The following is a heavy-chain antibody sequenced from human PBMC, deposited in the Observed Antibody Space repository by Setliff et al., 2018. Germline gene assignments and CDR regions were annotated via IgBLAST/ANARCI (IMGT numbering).Heavy chain of an antibody. J-gene: IGHJ4*02. D-gene: IGHD6-25*01. Sequence: LGESLKISCQGPGFRFTSHWIGWVRQMPGKGLEWMGLIWPGDSDTKYSPSFQGRVTISADTSINTAYLEWSSLQAADTAMYYCARRADGYNDFFDSWGQGTLVTVSS. V-gene: IGHV5-51*01. CDR1: GFRFTSHW. CDR3: ARRADGYNDFFDS. CDR2: IWPGDSDT.